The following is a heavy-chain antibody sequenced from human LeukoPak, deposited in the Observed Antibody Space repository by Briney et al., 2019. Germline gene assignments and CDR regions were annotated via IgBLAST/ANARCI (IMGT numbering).Heavy chain of an antibody. D-gene: IGHD6-19*01. V-gene: IGHV3-30*18. CDR1: GFTFRSDG. CDR3: AKIAVAGTVFDY. Sequence: GGSLRLSWAATGFTFRSDGMHGGRQAQGKGLEWVAVISYDGSNKYYADSVKGRFTISRDNSKNTLYLQMNSLRAEDTAVYYCAKIAVAGTVFDYWGQGTLVTVSS. J-gene: IGHJ4*02. CDR2: ISYDGSNK.